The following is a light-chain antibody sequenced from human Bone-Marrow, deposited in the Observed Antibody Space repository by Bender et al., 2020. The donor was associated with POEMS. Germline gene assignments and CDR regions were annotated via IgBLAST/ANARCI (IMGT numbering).Light chain of an antibody. CDR2: EGS. J-gene: IGLJ2*01. Sequence: QSALTQPASVSGSPGQSITISCTGTSGDVGGYNLVSWYQKYPDKAPKLIIFEGSERPSGVSTRFSGSTSGNTASLTISRLQAEDEVYYYCCSYAGTRTFVVFGGGTRLTVL. CDR3: CSYAGTRTFVV. V-gene: IGLV2-23*03. CDR1: SGDVGGYNL.